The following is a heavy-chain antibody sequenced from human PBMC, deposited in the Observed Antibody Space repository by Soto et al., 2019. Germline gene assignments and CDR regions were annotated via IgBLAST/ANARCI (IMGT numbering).Heavy chain of an antibody. J-gene: IGHJ4*02. V-gene: IGHV3-30-3*01. CDR3: ARDLLRRPFDY. D-gene: IGHD2-15*01. Sequence: QVQLVESGGGVVQPGRSLRLSCAASGFTFSSYAMHWVRQAPGKGLEWVAVISYDGSNKYYADSVKGRFTISRDNSKNTLDLQLNSLRAEDTAVYYCARDLLRRPFDYWGQGTLVTVSS. CDR1: GFTFSSYA. CDR2: ISYDGSNK.